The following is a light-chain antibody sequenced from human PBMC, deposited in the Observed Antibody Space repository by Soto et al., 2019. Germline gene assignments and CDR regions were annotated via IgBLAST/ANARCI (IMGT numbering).Light chain of an antibody. CDR2: KAS. J-gene: IGKJ1*01. CDR1: QRISSW. CDR3: QQYTSYPWT. Sequence: DTQMTQSPSTLSASVGDRVTIICRASQRISSWLAWYQQKPGKAPKLLIYKASSLESGVPSRFSGSGSGTEFTLTISSLQPDHFATYYCQQYTSYPWTFGQGTKVDIK. V-gene: IGKV1-5*03.